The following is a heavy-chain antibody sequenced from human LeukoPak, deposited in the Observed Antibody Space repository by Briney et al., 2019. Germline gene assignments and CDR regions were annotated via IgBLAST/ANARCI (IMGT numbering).Heavy chain of an antibody. CDR1: GFTFSSYA. Sequence: GGSLRLSCAASGFTFSSYAMAWVRQALGKGLEWVSAIHSAGRSTYYPDSLKGRVTISRDNSKNTLYLQMKSLRPEDTAVYYCARVPTSGTYHYFDYWGQGTLVTVSS. D-gene: IGHD2-8*01. J-gene: IGHJ4*02. CDR3: ARVPTSGTYHYFDY. CDR2: IHSAGRST. V-gene: IGHV3-23*01.